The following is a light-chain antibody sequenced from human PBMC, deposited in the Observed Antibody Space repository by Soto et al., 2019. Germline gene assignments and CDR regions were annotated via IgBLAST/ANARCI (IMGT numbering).Light chain of an antibody. CDR2: AAS. CDR3: QQVKSFPPT. Sequence: DIQLTQSPSFLSASVGDRVTITCRASQDISNYLAWYHLAPSKAPRLLIYAASTLQSGVPSRFSGSGSGTEFTLTISSLQPEDFATYYCQQVKSFPPTFGGGTKVDIK. CDR1: QDISNY. J-gene: IGKJ4*01. V-gene: IGKV1-9*01.